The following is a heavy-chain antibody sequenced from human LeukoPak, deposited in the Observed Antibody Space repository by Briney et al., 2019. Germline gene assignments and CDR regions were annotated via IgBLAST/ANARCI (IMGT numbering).Heavy chain of an antibody. CDR3: VRERFHGSGAPKFDF. V-gene: IGHV3-48*03. CDR1: GFTFSSYE. J-gene: IGHJ4*02. D-gene: IGHD3-10*01. Sequence: PGGSLRLACAASGFTFSSYEMSWVRQAPGKGLEWVSYISGSGSYIYYADSVKGRFTISRDNAKNSLHLQVNSLRAEDTAVYYCVRERFHGSGAPKFDFWGQGTLVTVSS. CDR2: ISGSGSYI.